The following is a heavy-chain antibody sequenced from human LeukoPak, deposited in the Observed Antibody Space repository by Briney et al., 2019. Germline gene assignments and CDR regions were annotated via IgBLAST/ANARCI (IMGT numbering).Heavy chain of an antibody. CDR3: ARDRIYDYVWGSYREFDY. D-gene: IGHD3-16*02. CDR1: GYTFTGYY. V-gene: IGHV1-2*02. J-gene: IGHJ4*02. CDR2: INPNSGGT. Sequence: WASVKVSCKASGYTFTGYYMHWVRQAPGQGLEWMGWINPNSGGTNYAQKFQGRVTMTRDTSISTAYMELGRLRSDDTAVYYCARDRIYDYVWGSYREFDYWGQGTLVTVSS.